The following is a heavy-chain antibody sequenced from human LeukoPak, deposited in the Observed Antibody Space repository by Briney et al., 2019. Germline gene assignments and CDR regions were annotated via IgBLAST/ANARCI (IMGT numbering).Heavy chain of an antibody. CDR1: GFPFSSYE. V-gene: IGHV3-48*03. CDR2: ISSSGSTI. Sequence: GGSLRLSCAASGFPFSSYEMNWVRQAPGKGLEWVSYISSSGSTIYYADSVKGRFTISRDNAKNSLYLQMNSLRAEDTAVYYCARIFREYCSSTSCYWPNYYYYGMDVWGKGTTVTVSS. J-gene: IGHJ6*04. D-gene: IGHD2-2*01. CDR3: ARIFREYCSSTSCYWPNYYYYGMDV.